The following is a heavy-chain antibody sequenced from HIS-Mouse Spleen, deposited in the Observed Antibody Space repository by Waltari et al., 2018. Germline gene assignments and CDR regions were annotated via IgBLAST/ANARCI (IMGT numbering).Heavy chain of an antibody. V-gene: IGHV4-59*01. D-gene: IGHD3-16*01. CDR2: IYYSGST. Sequence: QVQLQESGPGLVKPSETLSLTCTVSGGSISSYYWSWIRQPPGKGLEWIGYIYYSGSTNYNPSLKSRVTISVDTSKNQFSLKLSSVTAADTAVYYCARDPRINWYFDLWGRGTLVTVSS. CDR1: GGSISSYY. CDR3: ARDPRINWYFDL. J-gene: IGHJ2*01.